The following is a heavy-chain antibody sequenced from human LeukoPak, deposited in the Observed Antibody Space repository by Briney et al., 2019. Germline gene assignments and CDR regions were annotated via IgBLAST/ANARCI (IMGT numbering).Heavy chain of an antibody. J-gene: IGHJ4*02. CDR2: INAGNGNT. D-gene: IGHD3-16*01. V-gene: IGHV1-3*03. CDR3: ARDLLYGGVGLDY. Sequence: ASVKVSCKASGYTFTSYAMHWVRQAPGQRLEWMGWINAGNGNTKYSQEFRGRVTITRDTSASTAYMELSSLRSEDMAVYYCARDLLYGGVGLDYWGQGTLVTVSS. CDR1: GYTFTSYA.